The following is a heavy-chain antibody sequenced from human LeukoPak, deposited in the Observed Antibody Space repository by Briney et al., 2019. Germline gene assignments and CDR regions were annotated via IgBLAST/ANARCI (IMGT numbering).Heavy chain of an antibody. D-gene: IGHD2-21*01. Sequence: GESLKISCAASGFTFSSYTMSWVRQAPGKGLEWVSSISDSGGNTYYAHSVRGRFTISRDNSKNTLYLQMNSLRAEDTALYYCAKKIPFDSWGQGTLVTVSS. J-gene: IGHJ4*02. CDR2: ISDSGGNT. CDR3: AKKIPFDS. CDR1: GFTFSSYT. V-gene: IGHV3-23*01.